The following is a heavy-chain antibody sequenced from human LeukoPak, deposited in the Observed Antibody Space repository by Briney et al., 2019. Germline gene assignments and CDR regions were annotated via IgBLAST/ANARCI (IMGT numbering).Heavy chain of an antibody. CDR3: ARVHVFGEHAFDI. CDR1: GFTFSSYW. J-gene: IGHJ3*02. CDR2: IKQDGSEK. V-gene: IGHV3-7*01. D-gene: IGHD3-10*02. Sequence: GGSLRLSCAASGFTFSSYWMSWVRQAPGKGLEWVANIKQDGSEKYYVDSVKGRFTISRDNAKNSLYLQMNSLRAEDTAVYYCARVHVFGEHAFDIWGQGTMVTVSS.